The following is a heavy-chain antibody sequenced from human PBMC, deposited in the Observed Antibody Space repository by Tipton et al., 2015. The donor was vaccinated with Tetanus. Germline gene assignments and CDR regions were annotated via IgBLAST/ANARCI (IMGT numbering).Heavy chain of an antibody. V-gene: IGHV4-61*08. CDR1: GDSVSSGGYD. Sequence: LRLSCTVSGDSVSSGGYDWGSIRQSPGKGLELIGYISNTGSTSYNPSLQSRVSMSVDTSKNQFSLRLSSVTAADTAVYYCARIVRMGDLSFFDSWGLGTLVTVSS. CDR3: ARIVRMGDLSFFDS. D-gene: IGHD3-16*01. J-gene: IGHJ4*02. CDR2: ISNTGST.